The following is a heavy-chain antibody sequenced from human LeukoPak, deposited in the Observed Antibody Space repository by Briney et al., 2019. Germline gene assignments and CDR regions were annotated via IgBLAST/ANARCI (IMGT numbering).Heavy chain of an antibody. J-gene: IGHJ3*02. D-gene: IGHD3/OR15-3a*01. CDR3: ARDSSMIWDAFDI. Sequence: SQTLSLTCTVSGGSISSGDYYWSWIRQPPGKGLEWIGYIYYSGSSSYNPSLKSRVTISVDTSKNQFSLKLSSVTVADTAVYYCARDSSMIWDAFDIWGQGTMVTVSS. CDR1: GGSISSGDYY. CDR2: IYYSGSS. V-gene: IGHV4-30-4*08.